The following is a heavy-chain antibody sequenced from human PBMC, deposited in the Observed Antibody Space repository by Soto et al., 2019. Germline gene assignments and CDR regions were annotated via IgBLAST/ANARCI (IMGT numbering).Heavy chain of an antibody. CDR2: IWYDGSNK. Sequence: GGSLRLSCAASGFTFSSYGMHWVRQAPGKGLEWVAVIWYDGSNKYYADSVKGRFTTSRDNSKNTLYLQMNSLRAEDTAVYYCAREDASSGYSYEADAFDIWGQGTMVTVSS. V-gene: IGHV3-33*01. J-gene: IGHJ3*02. CDR1: GFTFSSYG. D-gene: IGHD3-22*01. CDR3: AREDASSGYSYEADAFDI.